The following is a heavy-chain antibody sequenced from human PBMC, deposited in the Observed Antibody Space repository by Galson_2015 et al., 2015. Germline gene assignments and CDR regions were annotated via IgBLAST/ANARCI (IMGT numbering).Heavy chain of an antibody. CDR3: ATEDAGRNFDY. J-gene: IGHJ4*02. CDR1: GFPFSRSG. Sequence: SLRLSCAASGFPFSRSGMHWVRQAPGKGLEWVAVIWYDGNTKYYADSVKGRFSISRDNSKNTVYLEVNSLRAEDTAFYYCATEDAGRNFDYWGQGTLVTVSS. CDR2: IWYDGNTK. V-gene: IGHV3-33*01. D-gene: IGHD6-13*01.